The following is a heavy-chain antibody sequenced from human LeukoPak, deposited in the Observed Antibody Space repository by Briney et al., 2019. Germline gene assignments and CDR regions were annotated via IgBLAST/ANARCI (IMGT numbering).Heavy chain of an antibody. CDR3: ARHQEGAPWAFDI. D-gene: IGHD3-16*01. V-gene: IGHV5-51*01. CDR2: IYPGDFDI. CDR1: GYSFSNYW. Sequence: GESLKISCKGSGYSFSNYWIGWVRQMPGKDLEWMGIIYPGDFDIRYSPSFQGQVTISADKSISTTYLQWSSLKASDTAMYYCARHQEGAPWAFDIWGQGTVVTVSS. J-gene: IGHJ3*02.